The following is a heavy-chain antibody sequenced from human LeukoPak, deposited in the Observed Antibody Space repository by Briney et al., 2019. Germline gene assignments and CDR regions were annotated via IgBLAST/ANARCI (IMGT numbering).Heavy chain of an antibody. J-gene: IGHJ4*02. D-gene: IGHD3-22*01. CDR3: ARGTYYYDSSGYFYFDY. CDR2: ISSSGST. CDR1: GDSISSGDYY. Sequence: PSETLSLTCTVSGDSISSGDYYWSWIRQPAGKGLEWIGRISSSGSTNYNPSLKSRVTISVDTSKNQFSLKLSSVTAADTAVYYCARGTYYYDSSGYFYFDYWGQGTLVTVSS. V-gene: IGHV4-61*02.